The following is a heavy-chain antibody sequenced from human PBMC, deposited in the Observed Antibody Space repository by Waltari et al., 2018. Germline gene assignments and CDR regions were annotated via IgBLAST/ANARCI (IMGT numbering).Heavy chain of an antibody. CDR3: ARDPRAVVAGGPEYCQD. CDR2: SYSGGDV. CDR1: GISVSETY. J-gene: IGHJ1*01. V-gene: IGHV3-53*01. Sequence: EVQLVESGGGWKRPGGSLRLSCAVSGISVSETYMSWVRQAPGKGLEGLESSYSGGDVYFADSVRGRFTSPRDNSKNTVYLQMNSLRGEDTAVYYCARDPRAVVAGGPEYCQDWGQGTLVTVSP. D-gene: IGHD6-19*01.